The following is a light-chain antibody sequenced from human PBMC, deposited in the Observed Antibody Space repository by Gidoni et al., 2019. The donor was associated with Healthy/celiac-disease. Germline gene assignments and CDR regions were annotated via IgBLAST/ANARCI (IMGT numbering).Light chain of an antibody. CDR3: AAWDDSLSGPV. CDR1: SSNIGSNY. V-gene: IGLV1-47*01. CDR2: RNN. J-gene: IGLJ2*01. Sequence: QSVLTQPPSASGTPGQRVTISCSGISSNIGSNYVYWYQQLPGTAPKLLIYRNNQRPAGVPDRCSGSKSGTSASLAISGRRSEDEADYYCAAWDDSLSGPVFGGGTKLTVL.